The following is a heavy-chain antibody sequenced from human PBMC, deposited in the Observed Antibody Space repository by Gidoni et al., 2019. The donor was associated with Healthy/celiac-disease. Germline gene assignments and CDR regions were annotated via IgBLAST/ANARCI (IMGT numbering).Heavy chain of an antibody. Sequence: DVQLLESGGCLVQPGGSLRLSCSSSGFTFSSYWMHWVRQAPGKGLVWVSRINSDGSSTSYADSGKGRFTISRDNAKNTLYLQMNSLRAEETAVYYCARDQQWLDFDYWGQGTLVTVSS. V-gene: IGHV3-74*01. J-gene: IGHJ4*02. CDR3: ARDQQWLDFDY. CDR1: GFTFSSYW. D-gene: IGHD6-19*01. CDR2: INSDGSST.